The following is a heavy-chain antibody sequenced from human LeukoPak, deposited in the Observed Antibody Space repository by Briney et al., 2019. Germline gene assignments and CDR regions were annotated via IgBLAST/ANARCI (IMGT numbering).Heavy chain of an antibody. V-gene: IGHV1-69*13. CDR3: ARDCSGGSCYSEVSWFDP. D-gene: IGHD2-15*01. Sequence: GASVKVSCKASGGTFSIYAISWVRQAPGQGLEWMGGIIPIFGTANYAQKFQGRVTITADESTSTAYMELSSLRSEDTAVYYCARDCSGGSCYSEVSWFDPWGQGTLVTVSS. CDR1: GGTFSIYA. J-gene: IGHJ5*02. CDR2: IIPIFGTA.